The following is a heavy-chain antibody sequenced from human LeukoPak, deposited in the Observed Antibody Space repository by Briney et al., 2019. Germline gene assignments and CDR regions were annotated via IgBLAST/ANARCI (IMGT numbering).Heavy chain of an antibody. CDR3: AIAVADPSSVRLLYYFDY. Sequence: PSETLSLTCAVYGGSFSGYYWSWIRQPPGKGLEWIGNIYYSGNTYYNPSLKSRVTISVDTSKNQFSLKLSSVTAADTAVYYCAIAVADPSSVRLLYYFDYWGQGTLVTVSS. J-gene: IGHJ4*02. CDR1: GGSFSGYY. V-gene: IGHV4-34*01. CDR2: IYYSGNT. D-gene: IGHD6-19*01.